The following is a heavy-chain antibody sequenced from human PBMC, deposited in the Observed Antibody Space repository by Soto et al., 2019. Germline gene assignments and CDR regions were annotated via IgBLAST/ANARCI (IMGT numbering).Heavy chain of an antibody. V-gene: IGHV1-69*06. CDR3: ARDPHEFWTSYWFDP. D-gene: IGHD3-3*01. Sequence: SVKVSCKASGGTFSSYAISWVRQAPGQGLEWMGGIIPIFGTANYAQKFQGRVTITADKSTSTAYMELSSLRSEDTAVHYCARDPHEFWTSYWFDPWGQGTPVTVSS. CDR2: IIPIFGTA. CDR1: GGTFSSYA. J-gene: IGHJ5*02.